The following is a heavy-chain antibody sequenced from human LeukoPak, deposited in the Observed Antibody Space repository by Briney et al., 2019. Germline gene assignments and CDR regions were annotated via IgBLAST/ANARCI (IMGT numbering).Heavy chain of an antibody. CDR1: GGSLXRYY. Sequence: TXXLTXTXXGGSLXRYYWSWIGQSPGKGVEGIGYIFYRGGTNYHPSLRRRVTLSVDMSNNHVSLKMTSVTAADTAVYYCASHPYSSDWSGPCDHWGQGTLVTVSS. D-gene: IGHD3-22*01. J-gene: IGHJ4*02. CDR3: ASHPYSSDWSGPCDH. V-gene: IGHV4-59*01. CDR2: IFYRGGT.